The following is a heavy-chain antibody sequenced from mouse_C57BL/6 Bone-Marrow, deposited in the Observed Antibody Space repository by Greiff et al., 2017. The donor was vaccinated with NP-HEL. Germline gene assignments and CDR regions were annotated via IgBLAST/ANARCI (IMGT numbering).Heavy chain of an antibody. CDR1: GYTFTSYW. D-gene: IGHD2-4*01. CDR3: ARSRGYYDYGDWFAY. Sequence: QVQLQQPGAELVKPGASVKMSCKASGYTFTSYWITWVKQRPGQGLEWIGDIYPGSGSTNYNEKFKSKATLTVDTSSSTAYMQLSSLTSEDSAVYYCARSRGYYDYGDWFAYWGQGTLVTVSA. V-gene: IGHV1-55*01. CDR2: IYPGSGST. J-gene: IGHJ3*01.